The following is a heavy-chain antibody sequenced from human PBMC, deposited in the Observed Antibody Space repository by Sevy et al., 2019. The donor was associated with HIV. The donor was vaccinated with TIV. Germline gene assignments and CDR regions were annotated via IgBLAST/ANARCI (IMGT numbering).Heavy chain of an antibody. CDR2: IYYTGIT. CDR3: ARDSAMIPRALVY. Sequence: SETLSLTCNVSGGSISSYFWSWFRQPPGKGLEWIGYIYYTGITEYSPSLKSRVSISMDTSKTRFSLRLNSVTAADTAVYYSARDSAMIPRALVYWGQGTLVTVSS. J-gene: IGHJ4*02. CDR1: GGSISSYF. V-gene: IGHV4-59*01. D-gene: IGHD3-22*01.